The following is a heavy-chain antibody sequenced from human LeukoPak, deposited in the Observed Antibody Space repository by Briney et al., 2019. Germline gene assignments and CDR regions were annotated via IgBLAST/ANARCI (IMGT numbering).Heavy chain of an antibody. CDR2: ISSSGDTM. Sequence: GSLRLSCAASGFTFSSYEMNWVRQAPGKGLEWVSYISSSGDTMYYAASVKGRFTISRDNAKNSLYLQMNSLRAEDTAVYYCARELNGAFDPWGQGTLVTVSS. D-gene: IGHD1-1*01. V-gene: IGHV3-48*03. CDR1: GFTFSSYE. CDR3: ARELNGAFDP. J-gene: IGHJ5*02.